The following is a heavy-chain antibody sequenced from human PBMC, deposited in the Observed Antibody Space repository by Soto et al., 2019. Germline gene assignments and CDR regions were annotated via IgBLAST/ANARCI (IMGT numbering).Heavy chain of an antibody. CDR1: GFTFSSYA. Sequence: XGSLKLSCAASGFTFSSYAMSWVRQAPGKGLEWVSAISGSGGSTYYADSVKGRFTISRDNSKNTLYLQMNSLRAEDTAVYYCAKDPLGYCSGGSCSDIWGQGTMVTVS. D-gene: IGHD2-15*01. CDR2: ISGSGGST. V-gene: IGHV3-23*01. J-gene: IGHJ3*02. CDR3: AKDPLGYCSGGSCSDI.